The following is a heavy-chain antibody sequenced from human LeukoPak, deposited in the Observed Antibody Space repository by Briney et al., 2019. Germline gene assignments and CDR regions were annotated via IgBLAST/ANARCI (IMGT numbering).Heavy chain of an antibody. Sequence: GASVKVSCRASGYTFTDYYLHWVRQAPGQGLEWMGWISPNIGDTNFAQKFQGRVTMTRDTSINTAYMELNRLTTDDTAVYYCAREDLYTYPLDFWGQGTLVTVSS. V-gene: IGHV1-2*02. CDR2: ISPNIGDT. J-gene: IGHJ1*01. CDR1: GYTFTDYY. D-gene: IGHD5-24*01. CDR3: AREDLYTYPLDF.